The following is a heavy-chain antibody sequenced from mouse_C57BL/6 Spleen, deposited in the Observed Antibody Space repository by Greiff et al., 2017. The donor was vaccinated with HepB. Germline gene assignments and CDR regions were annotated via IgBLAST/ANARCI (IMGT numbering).Heavy chain of an antibody. CDR1: GYSFTGYY. D-gene: IGHD2-4*01. CDR3: ARGDYDYDWFAY. Sequence: VHVKQSGPELVKPGASVKISCKASGYSFTGYYMHWVKQSSEKSLEWIGEINPSTGGTSYNQKFKGKATLTVDKSSSTAYMQLKSLTSEDSAVYYCARGDYDYDWFAYWGQGTLVTVSA. J-gene: IGHJ3*01. CDR2: INPSTGGT. V-gene: IGHV1-43*01.